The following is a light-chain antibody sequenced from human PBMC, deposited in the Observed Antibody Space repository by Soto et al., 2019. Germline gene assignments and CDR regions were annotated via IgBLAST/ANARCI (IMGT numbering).Light chain of an antibody. CDR1: QSVSSTY. CDR3: QLYGSSLT. J-gene: IGKJ4*01. V-gene: IGKV3-20*01. CDR2: GAS. Sequence: EIVLTQSPGTLSLSPGERATLSCRASQSVSSTYLAWYQQKPGQAPRLLIYGASNRATGVPDRFSGRGSGTDFTLTISRLEPEDFAVFYCQLYGSSLTFGGGNKVEIK.